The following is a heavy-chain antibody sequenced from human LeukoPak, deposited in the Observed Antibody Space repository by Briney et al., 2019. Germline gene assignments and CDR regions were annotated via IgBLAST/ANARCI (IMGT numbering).Heavy chain of an antibody. J-gene: IGHJ4*02. V-gene: IGHV3-7*01. CDR2: INQDGSEK. CDR1: GFTYSTHW. Sequence: GGSLRLSCAASGFTYSTHWMRWVRQAPGKGLEWVANINQDGSEKYYVDSVRGRFTISRDNAKNSLYLQMNSLRGEDTAVYYCARNAPFDYWGQGTLVTVSS. CDR3: ARNAPFDY.